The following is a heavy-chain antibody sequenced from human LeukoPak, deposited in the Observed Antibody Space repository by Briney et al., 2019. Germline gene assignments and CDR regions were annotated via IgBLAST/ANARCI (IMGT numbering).Heavy chain of an antibody. CDR2: IRNKASGGTT. CDR1: GFTFGDYS. J-gene: IGHJ4*02. Sequence: GGSLRLSCTASGFTFGDYSMTWFRQAPGKGLEWVSFIRNKASGGTTEHAASVRGRFTTSRDDSKSIAYLQMNSLKTEDTALYYCTRDRIMTDFWGQGTLVPSPQ. D-gene: IGHD2-15*01. V-gene: IGHV3-49*03. CDR3: TRDRIMTDF.